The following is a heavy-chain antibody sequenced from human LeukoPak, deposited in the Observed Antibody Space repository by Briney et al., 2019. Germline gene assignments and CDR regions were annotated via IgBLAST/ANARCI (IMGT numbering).Heavy chain of an antibody. D-gene: IGHD2-2*01. CDR3: ARDGAVVPAAKGYYYMDV. CDR1: GGSISSYY. CDR2: IYYSGST. J-gene: IGHJ6*03. Sequence: SETLSLTCTLSGGSISSYYWSWIREPPGKGLEGIGYIYYSGSTNYNPSVQSRVTISVDTSKNQFSLKLSSVTAADTAVYYCARDGAVVPAAKGYYYMDVWGKGTTVTVSS. V-gene: IGHV4-59*01.